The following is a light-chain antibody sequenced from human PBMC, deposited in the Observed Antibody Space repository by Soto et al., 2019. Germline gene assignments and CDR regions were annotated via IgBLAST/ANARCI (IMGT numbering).Light chain of an antibody. J-gene: IGLJ1*01. CDR1: SSDVGGYNY. V-gene: IGLV2-14*01. Sequence: QSVLTQTASVSGSPGQSITISCTGTSSDVGGYNYVSWYQQYPDKAPKLMIYDVSNRPSGVSNRFSGSKSVNTASLTISGLQAEDEADYYCSSYTSSSTYVFGTGTKLTVL. CDR3: SSYTSSSTYV. CDR2: DVS.